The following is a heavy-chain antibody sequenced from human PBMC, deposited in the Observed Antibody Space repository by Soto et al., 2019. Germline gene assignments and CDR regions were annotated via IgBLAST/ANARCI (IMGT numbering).Heavy chain of an antibody. CDR2: IRSKANSYAT. Sequence: EAQLVESGGGLVQPGGSLKLSCAASGFTFSGSAMHWVRQASGKGLEWVGRIRSKANSYATAYAASVKGRFTISRDDSKNTAYLQMNSLKTEDTAVYYCKSSSASDYWGQGTLVTVSS. D-gene: IGHD2-2*01. CDR1: GFTFSGSA. J-gene: IGHJ4*02. V-gene: IGHV3-73*01. CDR3: KSSSASDY.